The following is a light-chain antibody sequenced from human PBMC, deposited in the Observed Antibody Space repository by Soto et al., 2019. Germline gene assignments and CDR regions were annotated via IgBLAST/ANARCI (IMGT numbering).Light chain of an antibody. V-gene: IGLV2-11*01. CDR1: SSDVGGYNY. Sequence: QSALTQPRSVSGSPGQSVTIPCTGTSSDVGGYNYVSWYRQHPGKAPKLMIYDVSKRPSGVPDRFSGSKSGNTASLTISGLQAEDEADYYCCSYAGSYTWVFVTGTKLTVL. J-gene: IGLJ1*01. CDR2: DVS. CDR3: CSYAGSYTWV.